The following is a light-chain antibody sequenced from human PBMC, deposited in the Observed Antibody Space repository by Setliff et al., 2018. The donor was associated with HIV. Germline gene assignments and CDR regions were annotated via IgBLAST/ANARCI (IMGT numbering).Light chain of an antibody. CDR1: SSDVGIYNF. Sequence: QSALTQPASVSGSPGQSITISCTGASSDVGIYNFVSWYQQHPGKAPKLMIYEVGNRPSGVSNRLSGSKSGNTASLTISGLQAEDEADYYCSSYTSSSTPLVFGTGTKVTVL. J-gene: IGLJ1*01. CDR2: EVG. V-gene: IGLV2-14*01. CDR3: SSYTSSSTPLV.